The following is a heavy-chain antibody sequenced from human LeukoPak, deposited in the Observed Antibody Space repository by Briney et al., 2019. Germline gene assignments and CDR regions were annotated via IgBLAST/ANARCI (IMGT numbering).Heavy chain of an antibody. J-gene: IGHJ3*02. V-gene: IGHV1-2*02. D-gene: IGHD3-22*01. CDR2: INPDNGGT. CDR1: GYTFTGYY. CDR3: AREKDTSGYWKWGAAASGAPEGFDI. Sequence: GASVKVSCKASGYTFTGYYMHWIRQAPGQGLEWMGWINPDNGGTKYAQKFQGRVTMTRDTSMRTAYVARDTSMSAAYMELSRLRSDDTAVYYCAREKDTSGYWKWGAAASGAPEGFDIWGQGTMVTVSP.